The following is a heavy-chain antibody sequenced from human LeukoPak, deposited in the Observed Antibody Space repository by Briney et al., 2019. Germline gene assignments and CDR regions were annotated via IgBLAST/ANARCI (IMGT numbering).Heavy chain of an antibody. CDR2: MNPNSGNT. J-gene: IGHJ1*01. CDR1: GYTFTSYD. CDR3: ARADDRIAVAGMSYFQH. D-gene: IGHD6-19*01. V-gene: IGHV1-8*03. Sequence: ASVKVSCKASGYTFTSYDINWVRQATGQGLEWMGWMNPNSGNTGYAQKFQGRVTITADKSTSTAYMELSSLRSEDTAVYYCARADDRIAVAGMSYFQHWGQGTLVTVSS.